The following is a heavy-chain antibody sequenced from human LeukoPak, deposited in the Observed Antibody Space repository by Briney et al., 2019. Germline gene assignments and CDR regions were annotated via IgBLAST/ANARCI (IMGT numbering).Heavy chain of an antibody. CDR2: FYPGDSDS. V-gene: IGHV5-51*01. J-gene: IGHJ4*02. D-gene: IGHD5-18*01. Sequence: GESLKISCKGSGYSFTNYWIGWVRQMPGKGLEWMGIFYPGDSDSAYSPSFQGQVTISADKSISTAYLQWSSLKASDTAMYYCARLGTDWDTTMGYWGQGTLVTVSS. CDR3: ARLGTDWDTTMGY. CDR1: GYSFTNYW.